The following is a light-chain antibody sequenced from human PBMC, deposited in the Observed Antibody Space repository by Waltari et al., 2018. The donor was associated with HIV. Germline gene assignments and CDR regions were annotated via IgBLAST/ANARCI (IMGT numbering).Light chain of an antibody. V-gene: IGLV1-51*01. CDR3: GTWDSSLSDGV. CDR1: SPNIGNNY. J-gene: IGLJ3*02. Sequence: QSVLTQPPSVSAAPGQKVTIYCSGTSPNIGNNYVSWYQQLPVTAPKSLISDNNTRASGIPDRFAGSKSGTSATLGITGLQTGDEADYYCGTWDSSLSDGVFGGGTKLTVL. CDR2: DNN.